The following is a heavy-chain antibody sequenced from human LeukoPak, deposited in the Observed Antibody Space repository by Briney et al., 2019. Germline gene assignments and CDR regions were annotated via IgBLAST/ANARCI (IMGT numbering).Heavy chain of an antibody. CDR2: IYYSGST. CDR3: ARVEDSSSLDY. D-gene: IGHD6-13*01. V-gene: IGHV4-30-4*01. J-gene: IGHJ4*02. CDR1: GGSISSGDYY. Sequence: SETLSLTCTVSGGSISSGDYYWSWIRQPPGKGLEWIGYIYYSGSTYYNPSLKSRVTISVDRSKNQFSLKLSSVTAADTAVYYCARVEDSSSLDYWGQGTLVTVSS.